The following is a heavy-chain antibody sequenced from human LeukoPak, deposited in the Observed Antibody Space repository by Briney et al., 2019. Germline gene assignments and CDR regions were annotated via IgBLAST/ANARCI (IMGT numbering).Heavy chain of an antibody. CDR1: GFTFSSYG. Sequence: GGSLRLSCAASGFTFSSYGMHWVRQAPGRGLEWVAFIRYDGSNKYYADSVKGRFTISRDNSKNTLYLQMNSLRAEDTAVYYCAKGTYSSSWYGGDYWGQGTLVTVSS. D-gene: IGHD6-13*01. CDR2: IRYDGSNK. V-gene: IGHV3-30*02. CDR3: AKGTYSSSWYGGDY. J-gene: IGHJ4*02.